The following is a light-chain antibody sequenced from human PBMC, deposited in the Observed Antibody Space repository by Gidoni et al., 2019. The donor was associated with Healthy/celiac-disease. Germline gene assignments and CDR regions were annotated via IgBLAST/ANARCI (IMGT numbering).Light chain of an antibody. J-gene: IGKJ1*01. CDR3: QQYNNWPPWT. V-gene: IGKV3-15*01. CDR1: QSVSSN. CDR2: GAS. Sequence: EIVTKQSPATLSVSPGERATLSCRASQSVSSNLAWYQQKPGQAPRLRIYGASTRATGIPARFSGSGSGTEFTLTISSLQSEDFAVYYCQQYNNWPPWTFGQGTKVEIK.